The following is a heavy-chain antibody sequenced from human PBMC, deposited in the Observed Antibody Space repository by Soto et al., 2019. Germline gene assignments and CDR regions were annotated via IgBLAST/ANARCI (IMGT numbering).Heavy chain of an antibody. CDR2: INHYGNT. D-gene: IGHD3-10*01. CDR1: GGSFSGYY. J-gene: IGHJ6*02. V-gene: IGHV4-34*01. CDR3: ARLYYYGSGALGMDV. Sequence: PSETLSLTCGVYGGSFSGYYWNWIRQPPGKGLEWIGEINHYGNTNYNPSLKSRVTISVDTSKNQFSLKLSSVTAADTAVYYCARLYYYGSGALGMDVWGQGTTVTVSS.